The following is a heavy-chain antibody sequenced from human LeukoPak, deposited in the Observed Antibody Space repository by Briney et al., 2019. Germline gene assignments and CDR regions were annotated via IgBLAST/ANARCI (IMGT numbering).Heavy chain of an antibody. CDR3: ARRYCSTTNCLFDY. J-gene: IGHJ4*02. Sequence: GGSLRLSCAASGFTFSSYEMDWVRQAPGKGLVWVSYIGRTGSIKFYADSLEGRFTISRDNAKNSLYLQMNSLRAEDTAVYYCARRYCSTTNCLFDYWGQGTLVTVSS. V-gene: IGHV3-48*03. CDR2: IGRTGSIK. D-gene: IGHD2-2*01. CDR1: GFTFSSYE.